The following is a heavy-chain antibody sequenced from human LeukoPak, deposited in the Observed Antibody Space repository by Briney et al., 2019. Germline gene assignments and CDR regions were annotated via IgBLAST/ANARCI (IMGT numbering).Heavy chain of an antibody. Sequence: PGGSLRLSCAASGFTFSSYAMSWVRQAPGKGLEWVSAISGSGGSTYYADSVKGRFTISRDNSKNTLYLQMNSLRAEDTAVYYCAKGRWFGELLPNWFDPWGQGTLVTVSS. CDR1: GFTFSSYA. CDR3: AKGRWFGELLPNWFDP. D-gene: IGHD3-10*01. J-gene: IGHJ5*02. CDR2: ISGSGGST. V-gene: IGHV3-23*01.